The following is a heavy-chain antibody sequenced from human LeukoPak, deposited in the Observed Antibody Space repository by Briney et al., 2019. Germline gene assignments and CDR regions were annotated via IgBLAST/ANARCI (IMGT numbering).Heavy chain of an antibody. CDR2: ISSNGGST. CDR3: VKLSSDFDY. J-gene: IGHJ4*02. D-gene: IGHD1-26*01. CDR1: GFTFSSYA. V-gene: IGHV3-64D*06. Sequence: GGSLRLSCSVSGFTFSSYAMHWVRQAPGKGLEYVSAISSNGGSTYYPDSVKGRFTISRDNSKNTLYLQMSSLRAEDTVVYYCVKLSSDFDYWGQGTLVTVPS.